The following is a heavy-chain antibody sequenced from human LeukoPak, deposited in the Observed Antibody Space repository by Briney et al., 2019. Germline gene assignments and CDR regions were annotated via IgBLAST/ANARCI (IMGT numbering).Heavy chain of an antibody. CDR3: ARDGGGPDAFDI. V-gene: IGHV3-48*01. CDR1: GFTFSSHS. Sequence: PGGSLRLSCAASGFTFSSHSMNWVRQAPGKGLEWVSHIASDSSSKHYADSVRGRFTTSRDNAANSLYLHMNSLRAEDTAVYYCARDGGGPDAFDIWGQGTMVTVS. J-gene: IGHJ3*02. CDR2: IASDSSSK.